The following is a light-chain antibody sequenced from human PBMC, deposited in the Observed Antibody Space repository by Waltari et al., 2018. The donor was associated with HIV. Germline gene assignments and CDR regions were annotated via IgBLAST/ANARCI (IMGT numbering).Light chain of an antibody. J-gene: IGKJ1*01. CDR2: AAY. CDR3: QQSYNSVPT. Sequence: DIQMTQSPSSLSATVGDRVTISCRASQNVGRFLNWYQHQPGKAPKLLIYAAYGLPSGVPSRFSGSGSGTDFTLIINSLQPEDFATYFCQQSYNSVPTFGQGTKVEIK. V-gene: IGKV1-39*01. CDR1: QNVGRF.